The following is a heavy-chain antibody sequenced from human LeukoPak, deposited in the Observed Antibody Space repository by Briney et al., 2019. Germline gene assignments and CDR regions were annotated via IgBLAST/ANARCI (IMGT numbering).Heavy chain of an antibody. CDR3: ARAPPDYYDSSGYSEYYFDY. J-gene: IGHJ4*02. V-gene: IGHV1-46*01. CDR2: INPSGGST. CDR1: GYTFTSYA. Sequence: GASVKVSCKASGYTFTSYAMNWVRQAPGQGLEWMGIINPSGGSTSYAQKFQGRVTMTRDTSTSTVYMELSSLRSEDTAVYYCARAPPDYYDSSGYSEYYFDYWGQGTLVTVSS. D-gene: IGHD3-22*01.